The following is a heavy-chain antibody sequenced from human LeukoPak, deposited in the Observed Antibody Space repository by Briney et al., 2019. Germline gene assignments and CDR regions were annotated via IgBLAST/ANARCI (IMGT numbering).Heavy chain of an antibody. V-gene: IGHV3-33*01. CDR3: ASDELRYPLD. CDR1: GFTFSSYG. J-gene: IGHJ4*02. D-gene: IGHD3-9*01. CDR2: IWYDGSQR. Sequence: PGGSLRLSCAASGFTFSSYGMHWVRQARGKGLEWVAVIWYDGSQRHYADSVKGRFTISRDNSKKTVYLQMNSLRAEDTAVYYCASDELRYPLDWGQGTLVTVSS.